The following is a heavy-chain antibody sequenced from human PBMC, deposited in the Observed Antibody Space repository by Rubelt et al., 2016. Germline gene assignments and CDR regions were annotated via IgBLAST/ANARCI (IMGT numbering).Heavy chain of an antibody. Sequence: QVQLQESGPGLVKPSETLSLTCTVSGGSISSYYWSWIRQPPGKGLEWIGSFYYSGSSYYNPSLRSRVAISVDTSKEQFSLKLNAVTAADTAVYYCARLSQWLVLIYFDYWGQGTLVTVSS. J-gene: IGHJ4*02. CDR1: GGSISSYY. CDR3: ARLSQWLVLIYFDY. D-gene: IGHD6-19*01. V-gene: IGHV4-59*04. CDR2: FYYSGSS.